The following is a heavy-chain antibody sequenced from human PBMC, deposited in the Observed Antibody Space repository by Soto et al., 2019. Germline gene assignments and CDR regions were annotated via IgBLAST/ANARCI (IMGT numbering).Heavy chain of an antibody. CDR3: ARVERGTATTVVDAFDI. CDR2: MSHSGGT. Sequence: QVQLQQWGAGLLKPSETLSLTCALYGEFVSSGNYYWSWIRQPPGKGLEWIGEMSHSGGTHFNPSLKSRVIISVDTSKNQFSLKMSSVTAADTALYYCARVERGTATTVVDAFDIWGPGTMVTVSS. CDR1: GEFVSSGNYY. D-gene: IGHD1-1*01. V-gene: IGHV4-34*01. J-gene: IGHJ3*02.